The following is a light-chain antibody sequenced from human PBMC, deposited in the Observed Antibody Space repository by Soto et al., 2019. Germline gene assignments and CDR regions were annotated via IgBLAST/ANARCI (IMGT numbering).Light chain of an antibody. V-gene: IGKV3-11*01. CDR3: QQRSNWLT. CDR2: DAS. J-gene: IGKJ4*01. CDR1: QSVGRY. Sequence: EIVLTQSPATLSLSPGERATLSCRASQSVGRYLAWYQQKPGQAPRLLIYDASNRATGIPARFSGSGSGTDFTLTISSREPEDFAVYFCQQRSNWLTFGGGTKVEIK.